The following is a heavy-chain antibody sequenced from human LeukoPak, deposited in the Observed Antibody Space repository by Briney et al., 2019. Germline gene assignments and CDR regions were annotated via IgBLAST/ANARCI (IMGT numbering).Heavy chain of an antibody. CDR2: IKQGGGEK. CDR1: GFTFSSYW. Sequence: PGGSLRLSCAASGFTFSSYWMSWVRQAPGKGLEWVANIKQGGGEKYYVDPVKRRFTIPRDNAKHSLYLQMNSLRADDTAVYYCARRGYSYRTSGYFDYRGQGTLVTVSP. CDR3: ARRGYSYRTSGYFDY. J-gene: IGHJ4*02. D-gene: IGHD5-18*01. V-gene: IGHV3-7*03.